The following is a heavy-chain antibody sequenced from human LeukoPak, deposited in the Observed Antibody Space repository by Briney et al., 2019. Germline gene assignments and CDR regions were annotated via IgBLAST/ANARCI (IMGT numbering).Heavy chain of an antibody. J-gene: IGHJ6*02. Sequence: PSEALSLTCTVSGGSISSYYWSWIRQPPGKGLEWIGYIYYSGSTNYNPSLKSRVTISVDTSKNQFSLKLSSVTAADTAVYYCAGDLGDNRGWPYYYYGMDVWGQGTTVTVSS. CDR2: IYYSGST. CDR1: GGSISSYY. V-gene: IGHV4-59*01. D-gene: IGHD6-19*01. CDR3: AGDLGDNRGWPYYYYGMDV.